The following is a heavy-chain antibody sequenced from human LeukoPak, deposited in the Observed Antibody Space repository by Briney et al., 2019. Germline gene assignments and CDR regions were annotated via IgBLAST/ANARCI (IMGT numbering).Heavy chain of an antibody. CDR2: VYYSGSI. D-gene: IGHD3-16*01. V-gene: IGHV4-39*01. CDR1: GGSITAGNHH. J-gene: IGHJ5*01. Sequence: PSETLSLTCTVSGGSITAGNHHWGWIRQPPGKGLEWIGSVYYSGSIFSDTSHKSRVTISGDTSKNQFSLSLSSVTAADTAEYYCARLNPGYVTAPHDSWGQGMLVTVSS. CDR3: ARLNPGYVTAPHDS.